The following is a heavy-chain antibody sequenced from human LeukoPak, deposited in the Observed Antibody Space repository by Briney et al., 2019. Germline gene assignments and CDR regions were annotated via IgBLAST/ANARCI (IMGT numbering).Heavy chain of an antibody. CDR3: ARVREVGVTTWTLFDP. V-gene: IGHV4-38-2*02. CDR1: GYSISSGYY. J-gene: IGHJ5*02. CDR2: IYHSGST. D-gene: IGHD4-11*01. Sequence: SETLSLTCTVSGYSISSGYYWGWIRQPPGKGLEWIGSIYHSGSTYYGPSLKSRVTISVDTSKNQFSLKLSSVTAADTAVYYCARVREVGVTTWTLFDPWGQGTLVTVSS.